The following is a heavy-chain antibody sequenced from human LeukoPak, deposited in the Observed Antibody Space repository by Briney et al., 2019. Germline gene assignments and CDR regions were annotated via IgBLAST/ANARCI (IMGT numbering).Heavy chain of an antibody. J-gene: IGHJ4*02. D-gene: IGHD4-23*01. CDR1: GFTFSSYS. CDR3: ARRATVERDLDY. Sequence: GGSLRLSCAASGFTFSSYSMNWVRQAPGKGLEWVSSISSSISYIYYADSVKGRFTISRDNAKNSLYLQMNSLRAEDTAVYYCARRATVERDLDYWGQGTLVTVSS. CDR2: ISSSISYI. V-gene: IGHV3-21*01.